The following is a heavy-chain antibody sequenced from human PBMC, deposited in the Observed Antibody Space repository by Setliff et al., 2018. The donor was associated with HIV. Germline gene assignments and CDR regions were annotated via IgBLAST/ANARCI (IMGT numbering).Heavy chain of an antibody. Sequence: PSETLSLTCTVSGGSINSGGYFWNWIRQHPGKGLEWIGYIDYSGSAFYNPSLKSRITISVDTSKNQFSLRMKSVTAADTAMYYCAREGKTAMVTKYDYWGQGTMVTVSS. CDR3: AREGKTAMVTKYDY. CDR1: GGSINSGGYF. CDR2: IDYSGSA. D-gene: IGHD5-18*01. J-gene: IGHJ4*02. V-gene: IGHV4-31*03.